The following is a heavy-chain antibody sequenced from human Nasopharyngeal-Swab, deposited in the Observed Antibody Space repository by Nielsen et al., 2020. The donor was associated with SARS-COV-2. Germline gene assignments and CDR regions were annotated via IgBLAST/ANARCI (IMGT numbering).Heavy chain of an antibody. Sequence: ASVKVSSKDSGYTFNSYDINWVRQATGQGLEWMGWMNPNSGNTGYAQKFQGRVTITRNTSISTAYMELSSLRSEDTAVYYCARVYCSSTSFFYGMDVWGQGTTVTVSS. J-gene: IGHJ6*02. CDR3: ARVYCSSTSFFYGMDV. D-gene: IGHD2-2*01. CDR2: MNPNSGNT. CDR1: GYTFNSYD. V-gene: IGHV1-8*03.